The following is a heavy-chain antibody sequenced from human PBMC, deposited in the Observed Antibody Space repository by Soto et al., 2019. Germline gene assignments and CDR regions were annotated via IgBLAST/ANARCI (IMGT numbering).Heavy chain of an antibody. J-gene: IGHJ4*02. V-gene: IGHV4-39*01. CDR2: FHYSGNT. CDR1: VGSIHRSSYF. D-gene: IGHD3-22*01. Sequence: PSETLSITCTFSVGSIHRSSYFWDWIRQPPGKSLEWIGRFHYSGNTYYNPSLKSRVTISVDTSKNQFSLKLSSVTAADTAVYYCARTSPRSMILTLIDFWGQGTMVTVSS. CDR3: ARTSPRSMILTLIDF.